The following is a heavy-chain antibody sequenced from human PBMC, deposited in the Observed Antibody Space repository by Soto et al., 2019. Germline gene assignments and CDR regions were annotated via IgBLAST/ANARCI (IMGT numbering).Heavy chain of an antibody. CDR2: IIPRSATS. CDR1: GDTFSTYT. V-gene: IGHV1-69*13. J-gene: IGHJ6*02. Sequence: SVKVSCKASGDTFSTYTITWMRQAPGQGLEWMGGIIPRSATSNYAQKFQGRVTITADESTSTAYMELSSLRSEDTAVYYCARGSGYSGYDPYYGMDVWGQGTTVTVSS. D-gene: IGHD5-12*01. CDR3: ARGSGYSGYDPYYGMDV.